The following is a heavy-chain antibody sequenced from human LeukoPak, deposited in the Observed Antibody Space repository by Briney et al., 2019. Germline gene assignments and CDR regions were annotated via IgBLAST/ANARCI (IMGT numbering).Heavy chain of an antibody. V-gene: IGHV4-30-4*01. CDR2: IYYSGST. J-gene: IGHJ4*02. D-gene: IGHD3-10*01. CDR3: ARGLLLWFGGYYFDY. Sequence: SETLSLTCTVSGGSISSGVYYWSWIRQPPGKGLEWIGYIYYSGSTYYNPSLKSRVTISVDTSKNQFSLKLSSVTAADTAVYYCARGLLLWFGGYYFDYWGQGILVTVSS. CDR1: GGSISSGVYY.